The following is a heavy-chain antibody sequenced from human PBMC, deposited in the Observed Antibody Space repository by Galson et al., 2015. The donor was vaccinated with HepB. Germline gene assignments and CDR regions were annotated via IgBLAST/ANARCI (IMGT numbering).Heavy chain of an antibody. V-gene: IGHV3-7*01. CDR1: GFTFSNYW. CDR3: ARGGTSSSWYWRN. J-gene: IGHJ4*02. D-gene: IGHD6-13*01. CDR2: IKQDGSEK. Sequence: SLRLSCAVSGFTFSNYWMTWVRQAPGKGLEWVANIKQDGSEKYYVDSVKGRFTTSRDNAKISLYLQMNSLRVEDTAVYYCARGGTSSSWYWRNWGQGIVVTVSS.